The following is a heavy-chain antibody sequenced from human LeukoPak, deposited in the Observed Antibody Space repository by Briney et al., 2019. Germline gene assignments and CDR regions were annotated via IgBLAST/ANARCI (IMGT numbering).Heavy chain of an antibody. D-gene: IGHD3-10*01. V-gene: IGHV4-59*01. CDR2: ISYAGNT. Sequence: SETLSLTCTVSGGSISPYYWSWIRQPPGKGLEWIGYISYAGNTNYNPSLKSRVTISLDTSKSQFSLKLNSVTAADTAVYYCARAGGFDFWGQGTLVTVSS. J-gene: IGHJ4*02. CDR1: GGSISPYY. CDR3: ARAGGFDF.